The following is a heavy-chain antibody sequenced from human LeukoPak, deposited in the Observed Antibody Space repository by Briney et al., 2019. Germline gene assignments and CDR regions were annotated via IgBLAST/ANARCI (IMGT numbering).Heavy chain of an antibody. D-gene: IGHD3-22*01. CDR3: ARDANYYDSSGHYGWFDP. V-gene: IGHV1-18*01. J-gene: IGHJ5*02. Sequence: VASVKVSCKASGYTFTSYGISWVRQTPGQGLEWMGWISAYNGNTNYAQKLQGRVTMTTDTSTSTAHMELRSLRSDDTAVYYCARDANYYDSSGHYGWFDPWGQGTLVTVSS. CDR2: ISAYNGNT. CDR1: GYTFTSYG.